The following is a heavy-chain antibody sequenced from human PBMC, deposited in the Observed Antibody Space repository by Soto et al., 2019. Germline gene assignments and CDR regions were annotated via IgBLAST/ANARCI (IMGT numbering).Heavy chain of an antibody. J-gene: IGHJ2*01. CDR2: INAGNGNT. D-gene: IGHD2-21*01. V-gene: IGHV1-3*01. CDR1: GYTFTSYA. CDR3: ARVPGYSIGDL. Sequence: QVQLVQSGAEVKKPGASVKVSCKASGYTFTSYAMHWVRQAPGQRLEWMGWINAGNGNTKYSQKFKGRVTITRDTPASTAYMELSSLRSEDTAVYYCARVPGYSIGDLWGRGTLVTVSS.